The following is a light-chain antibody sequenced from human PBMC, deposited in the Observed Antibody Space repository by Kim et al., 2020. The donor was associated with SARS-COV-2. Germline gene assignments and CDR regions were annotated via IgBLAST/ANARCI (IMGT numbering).Light chain of an antibody. CDR1: SSDVGTSSF. CDR2: EGF. CDR3: CSYVGSSTFV. Sequence: GHSITISCTGTSSDVGTSSFVSWYQQHPGKAPKLMIYEGFKRPSGVSNRFSGSKSGNTASLTISALQAEDEADYYCCSYVGSSTFVFGGGTQLTVL. J-gene: IGLJ3*02. V-gene: IGLV2-23*03.